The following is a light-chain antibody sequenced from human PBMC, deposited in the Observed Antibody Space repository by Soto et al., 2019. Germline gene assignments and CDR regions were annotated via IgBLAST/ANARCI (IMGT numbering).Light chain of an antibody. CDR2: VNSDGSH. J-gene: IGLJ2*01. CDR1: SGHSSYA. CDR3: QTWGTGVV. V-gene: IGLV4-69*01. Sequence: QPVLTQSPSASASLGASVRLTCTLSSGHSSYAIAWHQQQPEKGPRYLIKVNSDGSHSKGDGIPDRFSGSSSGAERYLTISSLQSEDEADYYCQTWGTGVVFGGGTKLTVL.